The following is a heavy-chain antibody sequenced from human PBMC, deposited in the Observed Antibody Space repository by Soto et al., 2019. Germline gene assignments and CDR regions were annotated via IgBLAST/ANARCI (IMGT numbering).Heavy chain of an antibody. D-gene: IGHD5-18*01. J-gene: IGHJ5*02. V-gene: IGHV4-31*03. CDR3: ARDQRGYGNWFDP. CDR2: IHYSATT. CDR1: GGSISSGGHY. Sequence: QVQLQESGPGLVKPSQTLSLTCSVSGGSISSGGHYWSWIRQHPGKGLEWIGNIHYSATTYYKPSLKSRVMISGDTCKTQFSLRLSSVTAADTAVYYCARDQRGYGNWFDPWGQGTLVTVSS.